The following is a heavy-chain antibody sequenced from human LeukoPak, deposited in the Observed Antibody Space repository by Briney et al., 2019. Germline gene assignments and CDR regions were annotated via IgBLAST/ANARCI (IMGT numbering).Heavy chain of an antibody. J-gene: IGHJ5*02. D-gene: IGHD1-26*01. Sequence: GASVKVSCTSSGGTFNTHIFNWVRQAPGQGLEWMGRITPIIGTTKYAQRFQGRVTITADTSTSTAYLELRGLTYDDSAVYYCTRVTLRGSKYNWFDPWGQGTHASVSS. CDR3: TRVTLRGSKYNWFDP. CDR2: ITPIIGTT. CDR1: GGTFNTHI. V-gene: IGHV1-69*08.